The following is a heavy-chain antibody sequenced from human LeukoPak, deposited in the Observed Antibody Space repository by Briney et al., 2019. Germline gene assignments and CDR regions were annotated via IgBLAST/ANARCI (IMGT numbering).Heavy chain of an antibody. Sequence: GASVKVSCKASGYTFTTYYMHWVRQVPGQGLEWMGVLNPSGGSASYAQKFQGRVTMTRDTSTSTVYMELSSLRSDDTAVYYCASESGSAFDIWGQGTMVTVSS. D-gene: IGHD1-26*01. V-gene: IGHV1-46*01. CDR1: GYTFTTYY. J-gene: IGHJ3*02. CDR3: ASESGSAFDI. CDR2: LNPSGGSA.